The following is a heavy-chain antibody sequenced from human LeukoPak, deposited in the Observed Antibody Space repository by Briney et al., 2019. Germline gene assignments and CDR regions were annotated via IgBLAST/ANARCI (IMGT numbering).Heavy chain of an antibody. D-gene: IGHD2-21*02. J-gene: IGHJ4*02. CDR2: ISSSSSYI. Sequence: GGSLRLSCAASRFTFRTYGMHWVRQAPGKGLEWVSSISSSSSYIYYADSVKGRFTISRDNAKNSLYLQMNSLRAEDTAVYYCARVGVTLVNFDYWGQGTLVTVSS. CDR1: RFTFRTYG. CDR3: ARVGVTLVNFDY. V-gene: IGHV3-21*01.